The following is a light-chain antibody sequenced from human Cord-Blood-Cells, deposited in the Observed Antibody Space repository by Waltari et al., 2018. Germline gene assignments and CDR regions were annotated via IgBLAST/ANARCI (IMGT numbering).Light chain of an antibody. V-gene: IGLV3-25*03. Sequence: SYELTQPPSVSVSPGQMARITCSGDALPEQDAYWSQKKPGQAPVLGIYKDSERPSGIPARFSGSSSVTTVTVTISGVQAEDEADYSCQSADSICTYVFGTGTKVTVL. CDR3: QSADSICTYV. CDR2: KDS. J-gene: IGLJ1*01. CDR1: ALPEQD.